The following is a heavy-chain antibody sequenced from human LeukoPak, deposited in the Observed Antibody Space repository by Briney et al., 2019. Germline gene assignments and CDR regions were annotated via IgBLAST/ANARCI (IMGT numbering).Heavy chain of an antibody. J-gene: IGHJ4*02. V-gene: IGHV1-69*05. CDR3: AGGEYCGGDCYPAGYFDY. D-gene: IGHD2-21*02. Sequence: GASVEVSCKASGGTFSSYAISWVRQAPGQGLEWMGGIIPIFGTANYAQKFQGRVTITTDESTSTAYMELSSLRSEDTAVYYCAGGEYCGGDCYPAGYFDYWGQGTLVTVSS. CDR1: GGTFSSYA. CDR2: IIPIFGTA.